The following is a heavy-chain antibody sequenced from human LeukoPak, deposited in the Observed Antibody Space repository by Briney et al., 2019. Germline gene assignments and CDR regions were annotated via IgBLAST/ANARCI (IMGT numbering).Heavy chain of an antibody. CDR2: VSPYTGHT. CDR3: ARESDYGGNYYYLDS. J-gene: IGHJ4*02. D-gene: IGHD4-23*01. Sequence: APVKVSCKASGYTFRSYALTWVRQAPGQGLEWMGWVSPYTGHTEYAQTFQGRVTMTADTSTATSYLELRSLRSDDTAMYFCARESDYGGNYYYLDSWGQGTLVTVSS. CDR1: GYTFRSYA. V-gene: IGHV1-18*04.